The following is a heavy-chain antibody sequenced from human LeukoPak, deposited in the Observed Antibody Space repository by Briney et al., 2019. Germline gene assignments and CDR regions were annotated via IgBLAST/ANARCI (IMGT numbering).Heavy chain of an antibody. CDR1: GYTFTSYG. Sequence: ASAKVSCKASGYTFTSYGISWVRQAPGQGLEWMGWINPNSGGTNYAQKFQGRVTMTRDTSISTAYMELTRLRSDDTAVYYCARDEQQLEHIAYWGQGTLVTVSS. D-gene: IGHD6-13*01. CDR2: INPNSGGT. J-gene: IGHJ4*02. V-gene: IGHV1-2*02. CDR3: ARDEQQLEHIAY.